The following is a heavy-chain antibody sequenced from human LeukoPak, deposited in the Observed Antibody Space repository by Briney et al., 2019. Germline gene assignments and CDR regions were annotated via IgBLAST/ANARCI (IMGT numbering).Heavy chain of an antibody. V-gene: IGHV4-38-2*02. CDR3: ARGPYYYDSSGSQYYFDY. CDR1: GYSISSDYY. Sequence: SETLSLTCTVSGYSISSDYYWGWIRQPPGKGLEWIGFIYHSGSTYYNPSLKSRVTISVDTSKNQFSLKLSSVTAADTAVYYCARGPYYYDSSGSQYYFDYWGQGTLVTVSS. CDR2: IYHSGST. J-gene: IGHJ4*02. D-gene: IGHD3-22*01.